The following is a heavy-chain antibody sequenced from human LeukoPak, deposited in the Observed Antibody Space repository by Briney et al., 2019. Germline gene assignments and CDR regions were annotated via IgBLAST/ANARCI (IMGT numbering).Heavy chain of an antibody. CDR1: GFTFSSYA. CDR3: ARDHHDTDSLPDY. Sequence: GGSLRLSCAASGFTFSSYAMHWVRQAPGKGLEWVAVISYDGSNKYYADSVKGRLTISRDNSKNTLYLQMNSLRAEDTAVYYCARDHHDTDSLPDYWGQGTLVTVSS. J-gene: IGHJ4*02. CDR2: ISYDGSNK. D-gene: IGHD3-9*01. V-gene: IGHV3-30-3*01.